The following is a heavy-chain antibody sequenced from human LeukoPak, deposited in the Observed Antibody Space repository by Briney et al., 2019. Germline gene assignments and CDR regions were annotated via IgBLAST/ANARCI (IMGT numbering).Heavy chain of an antibody. J-gene: IGHJ4*02. Sequence: PGGSLRLSCAASGFTFSNHAMSWVRQAPGKGLEWVSTIGGSGSNTFYADAVKGRFTISRDNSKNTLYLQMNSLRAEASAVYYCAKGGRFSSGWAYDYWGQGMLVTVST. CDR2: IGGSGSNT. CDR3: AKGGRFSSGWAYDY. CDR1: GFTFSNHA. D-gene: IGHD6-19*01. V-gene: IGHV3-23*01.